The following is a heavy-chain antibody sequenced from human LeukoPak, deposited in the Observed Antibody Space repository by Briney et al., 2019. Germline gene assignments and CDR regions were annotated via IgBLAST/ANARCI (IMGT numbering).Heavy chain of an antibody. D-gene: IGHD3-22*01. J-gene: IGHJ4*02. CDR3: AESSYYDASGYYREYYFDY. V-gene: IGHV3-23*01. CDR1: GFTFSSYS. Sequence: GGSLRLSCAASGFTFSSYSMNWVRQAPGKGLEWVSSISGSGGSTYYADSVKGRFTISRDNSKNTLYLQMNSLRGEDTAVYYCAESSYYDASGYYREYYFDYWGQGTLVTVSS. CDR2: ISGSGGST.